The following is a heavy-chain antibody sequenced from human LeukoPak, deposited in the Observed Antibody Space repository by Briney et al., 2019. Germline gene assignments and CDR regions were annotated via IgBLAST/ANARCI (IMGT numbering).Heavy chain of an antibody. V-gene: IGHV3-30*18. CDR3: AKGDGSGSHYNDYFDY. CDR2: ISYDGSNK. CDR1: GFTFSSYG. D-gene: IGHD3-10*01. Sequence: PGRSLRLSCAASGFTFSSYGMHWVRQAPGKGLEWVAVISYDGSNKYYADSVKGRFTISRDNSKNTLYLQMNSLRAEDTAVYYCAKGDGSGSHYNDYFDYWGQGTLVTVSS. J-gene: IGHJ4*02.